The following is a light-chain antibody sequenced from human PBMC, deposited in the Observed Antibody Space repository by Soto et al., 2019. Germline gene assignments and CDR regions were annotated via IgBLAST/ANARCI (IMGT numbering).Light chain of an antibody. Sequence: QAVVTQEPSFSVSPGGTVTLTCGLSSGSVSTSYYPSWYQQTPGQAPRTLIYSTNTRSSGVPDRFSGSILGNKAALTITGAQADDESYYYCVLYMGSGIWVFGVGTKVTVL. CDR3: VLYMGSGIWV. V-gene: IGLV8-61*01. CDR2: STN. J-gene: IGLJ3*02. CDR1: SGSVSTSYY.